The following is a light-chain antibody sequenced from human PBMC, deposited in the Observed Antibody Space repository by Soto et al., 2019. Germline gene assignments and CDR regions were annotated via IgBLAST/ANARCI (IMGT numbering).Light chain of an antibody. CDR3: CSYAGSYTLYV. CDR1: NSDIGVYNY. Sequence: QSALTQPRSVSGSPGQSVTVSCTGSNSDIGVYNYVSWYQQHPGKAPKLMIYDVTKRPSGVPDRFSGSKSGNTASLTISGLQAEDEADYYCCSYAGSYTLYVFGTGTKLTVL. CDR2: DVT. V-gene: IGLV2-11*01. J-gene: IGLJ1*01.